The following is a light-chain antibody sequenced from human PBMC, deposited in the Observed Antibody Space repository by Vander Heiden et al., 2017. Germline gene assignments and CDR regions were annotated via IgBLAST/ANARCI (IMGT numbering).Light chain of an antibody. CDR3: QAWDSSTAWV. CDR1: KLGDKY. CDR2: QDT. Sequence: SYQLPQPPSVSVSPGQTASITGSGDKLGDKYACWYQQQPGQSPVRVIYQDTKPPSGVPERFSGSNSGTTPTLTSGGTQAMDEDDYYCQAWDSSTAWVFGGGTKLTVL. V-gene: IGLV3-1*01. J-gene: IGLJ3*02.